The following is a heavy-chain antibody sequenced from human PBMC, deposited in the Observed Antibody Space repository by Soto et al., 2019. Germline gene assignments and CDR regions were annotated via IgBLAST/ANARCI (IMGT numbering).Heavy chain of an antibody. J-gene: IGHJ3*02. CDR3: VRGPTSGAFDI. V-gene: IGHV3-30*03. D-gene: IGHD1-26*01. Sequence: QVQLMESGGGVVQPGRSLRLSCAASGFTFSSSDIHWVRQAPGKGPEWVAHISIDKYRQYYADPVKGRFTGSRDNSKNTVSLQMTSLRPDDTAVYYCVRGPTSGAFDIGGHGTMVTVSS. CDR2: ISIDKYRQ. CDR1: GFTFSSSD.